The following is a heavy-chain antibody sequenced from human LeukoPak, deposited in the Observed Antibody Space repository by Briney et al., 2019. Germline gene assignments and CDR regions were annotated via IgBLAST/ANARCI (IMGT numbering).Heavy chain of an antibody. CDR1: GGSFSGYY. CDR2: INHSGST. J-gene: IGHJ4*02. CDR3: ARGIYCSGGSCNSFYYFDY. D-gene: IGHD2-15*01. V-gene: IGHV4-34*01. Sequence: SETLSLTCAVYGGSFSGYYWSWIRQPPGKGLEWIGEINHSGSTNYNPSLKSRVTISVDTSKNQFSLKLSSVTAADTAVYYCARGIYCSGGSCNSFYYFDYWGQGTLVTVSS.